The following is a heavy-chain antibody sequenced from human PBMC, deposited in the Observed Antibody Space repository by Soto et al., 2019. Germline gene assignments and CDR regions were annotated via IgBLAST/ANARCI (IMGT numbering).Heavy chain of an antibody. J-gene: IGHJ4*02. CDR3: ARDLAVAGILGYYFDY. CDR1: GFTFSSYA. V-gene: IGHV3-30-3*01. Sequence: GGSLRLSCAASGFTFSSYAMHWVRQAPGKGLEWVAVISYDGSNKYYADSVKGRFTISRDNSKNTLYLQMNSLRAEDTAVYYCARDLAVAGILGYYFDYWGQGTLVTVSS. CDR2: ISYDGSNK. D-gene: IGHD6-19*01.